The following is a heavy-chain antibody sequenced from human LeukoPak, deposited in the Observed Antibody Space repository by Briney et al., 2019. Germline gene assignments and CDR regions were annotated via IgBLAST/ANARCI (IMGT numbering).Heavy chain of an antibody. V-gene: IGHV1-69*13. CDR3: ARHFDFWSVENWFDP. Sequence: ASVKVSCKASGYSFSSYAISWVRQAPGQGLEWMGGIIPIYGATRYAQKFKGRVTITADEYTSTAYMELTSLRHEDTAVYYCARHFDFWSVENWFDPWGQGTLVTVSS. CDR1: GYSFSSYA. J-gene: IGHJ5*02. CDR2: IIPIYGAT. D-gene: IGHD3-3*01.